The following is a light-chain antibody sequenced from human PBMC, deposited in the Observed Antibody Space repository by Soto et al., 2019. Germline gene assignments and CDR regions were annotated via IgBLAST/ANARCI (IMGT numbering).Light chain of an antibody. J-gene: IGLJ1*01. V-gene: IGLV2-14*01. Sequence: QSVLTQPASVSGSPGQSITISCTGTSSDVGGYNYVSWYQQHPGKAPKLMIYEVSNRLSGVSNRFSGSKSGNTASLTISGLQAEDEADYYCSSYTSSSTLVVFGTGTKLTVL. CDR1: SSDVGGYNY. CDR2: EVS. CDR3: SSYTSSSTLVV.